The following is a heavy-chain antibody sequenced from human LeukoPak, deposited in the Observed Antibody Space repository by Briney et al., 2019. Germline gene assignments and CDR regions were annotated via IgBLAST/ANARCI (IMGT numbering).Heavy chain of an antibody. V-gene: IGHV3-43*02. CDR1: GFTFDDYA. J-gene: IGHJ4*02. CDR2: ISGDGGST. Sequence: PGGSLRLSCAASGFTFDDYAMHWVRQAPGKGLEWVALISGDGGSTYYTASVKGRFTISRDNAKNTLYLQMNSLRVEDTAVYYCARALATSSGYWGQGALVTVSS. CDR3: ARALATSSGY. D-gene: IGHD3-16*01.